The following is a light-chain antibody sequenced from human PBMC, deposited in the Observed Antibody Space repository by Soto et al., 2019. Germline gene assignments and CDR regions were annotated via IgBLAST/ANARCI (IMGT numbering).Light chain of an antibody. V-gene: IGLV2-14*03. CDR2: GVT. J-gene: IGLJ1*01. CDR3: SSFTSNRIYV. CDR1: HNDIGTYDY. Sequence: QSALTQPTSVSGSPGQSITISCTGNHNDIGTYDYVSWYQQHPGRAPRLLIHGVTTWPSGISGRFSASKSGLTASLTISGLQPEDEADYYCSSFTSNRIYVFGPGTKVTVL.